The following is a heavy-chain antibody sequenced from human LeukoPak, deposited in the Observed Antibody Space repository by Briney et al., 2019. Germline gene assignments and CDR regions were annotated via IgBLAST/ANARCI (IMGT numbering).Heavy chain of an antibody. CDR3: VRDRGSYRPIDY. D-gene: IGHD1-26*01. Sequence: GGSLRLSCAASGFTFSSYSMNWVRQAPGKGLEWVSSISSSSSYIYYADSVKGRFTISRDNAENSLYLEMNSLRVEDTAIYYCVRDRGSYRPIDYWGQGTLVTVSS. V-gene: IGHV3-21*01. CDR1: GFTFSSYS. CDR2: ISSSSSYI. J-gene: IGHJ4*02.